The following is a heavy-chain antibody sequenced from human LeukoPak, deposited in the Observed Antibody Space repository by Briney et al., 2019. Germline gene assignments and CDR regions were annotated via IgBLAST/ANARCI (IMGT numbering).Heavy chain of an antibody. Sequence: SETLSLTCTVSGYSISSGYYWGWIRQPPGRGLEWIGSIYHSGSTYYNPSLKSRVIISVDTSKNQFSLKLSSVTAADTAVYYCARGGSSGWYLDFDYWGQGTLVTVSS. CDR2: IYHSGST. CDR3: ARGGSSGWYLDFDY. D-gene: IGHD6-19*01. J-gene: IGHJ4*02. V-gene: IGHV4-38-2*02. CDR1: GYSISSGYY.